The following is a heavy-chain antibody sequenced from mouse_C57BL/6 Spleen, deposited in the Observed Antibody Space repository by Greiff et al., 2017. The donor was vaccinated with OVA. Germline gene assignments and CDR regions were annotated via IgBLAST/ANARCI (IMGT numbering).Heavy chain of an antibody. Sequence: EVKLQESGPGLVKPSQSLSLTCSVTGYSITSGYYWNWIRQFPGNKLEWMGYISYDGSNNYNPSLKNRISITRDTSKNQFFLKLNSVTTEDTATYYCARAFYYDYVYAMDYWGQGTSVTVSS. J-gene: IGHJ4*01. D-gene: IGHD2-4*01. V-gene: IGHV3-6*01. CDR2: ISYDGSN. CDR1: GYSITSGYY. CDR3: ARAFYYDYVYAMDY.